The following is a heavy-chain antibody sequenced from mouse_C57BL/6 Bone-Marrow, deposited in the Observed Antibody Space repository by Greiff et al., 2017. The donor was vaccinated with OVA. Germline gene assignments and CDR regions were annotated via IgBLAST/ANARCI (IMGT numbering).Heavy chain of an antibody. J-gene: IGHJ3*01. Sequence: QVQLKESGAELVRPGASVTLSCKASGYTFTDYEMHWVKQTPVHGLEWIGAIDPETGGTAYNQKFTGKAILTADKSSSTAYMELRSLASEDSAVYYCTRDDYDGPCWGQGTLVTVSA. CDR1: GYTFTDYE. CDR2: IDPETGGT. D-gene: IGHD2-4*01. CDR3: TRDDYDGPC. V-gene: IGHV1-15*01.